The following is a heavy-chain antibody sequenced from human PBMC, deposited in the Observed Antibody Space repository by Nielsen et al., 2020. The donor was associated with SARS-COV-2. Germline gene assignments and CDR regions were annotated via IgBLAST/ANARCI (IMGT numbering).Heavy chain of an antibody. D-gene: IGHD3-10*01. CDR1: GFTFSSYA. V-gene: IGHV3-23*03. J-gene: IGHJ4*02. CDR3: ARDFMVGGAGDY. Sequence: GESLKISCAASGFTFSSYAMSWVRQAPGKGLEWVSIIHSVGSSTYYADSVKGRFTISRDNSKNTLYLQMNSLRAEDTAVYYCARDFMVGGAGDYWGQGTLVTVSS. CDR2: IHSVGSST.